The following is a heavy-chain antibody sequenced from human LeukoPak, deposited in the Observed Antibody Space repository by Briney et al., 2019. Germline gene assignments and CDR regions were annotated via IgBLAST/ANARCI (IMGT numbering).Heavy chain of an antibody. CDR1: GGTLSSYA. Sequence: ASVKVSCKGSGGTLSSYAISWVRQAPGQGLEWMGGIIPIFGTANYAQKFQGRVTITADESTSTAYMELSSLRSEDTAVYYCARDGYCSSTSCQKDYWGQGTLVTVSS. D-gene: IGHD2-2*01. CDR3: ARDGYCSSTSCQKDY. CDR2: IIPIFGTA. V-gene: IGHV1-69*13. J-gene: IGHJ4*02.